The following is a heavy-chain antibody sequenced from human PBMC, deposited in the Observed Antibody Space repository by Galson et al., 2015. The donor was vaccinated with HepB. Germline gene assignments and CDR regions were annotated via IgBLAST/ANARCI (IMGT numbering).Heavy chain of an antibody. CDR3: SRFPHSSSWDDSYYYMDV. CDR2: MDPNSGNT. J-gene: IGHJ6*03. CDR1: GFSLSTYD. V-gene: IGHV1-8*01. D-gene: IGHD6-13*01. Sequence: SVKVSCKASGFSLSTYDINWVRQATGQGLEWLGWMDPNSGNTGYAQKFQGRITMTRNTSVSTAYMELRSLRSEDPAVYYCSRFPHSSSWDDSYYYMDVWGKGTTVTVSS.